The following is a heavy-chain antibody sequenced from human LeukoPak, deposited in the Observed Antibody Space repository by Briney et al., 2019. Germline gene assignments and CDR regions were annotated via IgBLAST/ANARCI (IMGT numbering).Heavy chain of an antibody. V-gene: IGHV4-59*01. CDR1: GGSISSYY. D-gene: IGHD3-22*01. J-gene: IGHJ4*02. Sequence: PSETLSLTCTVSGGSISSYYWSWIRQPPGKGLEWIGYIYYSGSTNYNPSLKSRVTISVDTSKNQFSLKLSSVTAADTAVYYCARVSGYSSHWGQGTLVTVSS. CDR3: ARVSGYSSH. CDR2: IYYSGST.